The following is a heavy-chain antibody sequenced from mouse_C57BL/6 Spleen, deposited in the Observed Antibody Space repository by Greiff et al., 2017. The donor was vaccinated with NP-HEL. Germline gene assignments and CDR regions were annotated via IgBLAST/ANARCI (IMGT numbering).Heavy chain of an antibody. CDR1: GYSFTGYY. V-gene: IGHV1-42*01. Sequence: EVQLQQSGPELVKPGASVKISCKASGYSFTGYYMNWVKQSPEKSLEWIGEINPSTGGTTYNQKFKAKATLTVDKSSSTAYMQLKSLTSEDSAVYYCAGYGNFDVWGTGTTVTVSS. J-gene: IGHJ1*03. D-gene: IGHD2-1*01. CDR3: AGYGNFDV. CDR2: INPSTGGT.